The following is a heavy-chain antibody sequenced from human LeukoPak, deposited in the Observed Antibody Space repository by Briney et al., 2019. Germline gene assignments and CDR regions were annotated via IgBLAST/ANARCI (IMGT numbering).Heavy chain of an antibody. Sequence: ASVKVSCKASGYTFTDHYLHWLRQAPGQGLEYLGWINPNGGGTNFPQKFQGRVTLTIDTSVNTGYMEITKLTSDDTAVYYCARGEQWLNFDYWGQGTLVTVSS. CDR2: INPNGGGT. V-gene: IGHV1-2*02. CDR1: GYTFTDHY. D-gene: IGHD6-19*01. CDR3: ARGEQWLNFDY. J-gene: IGHJ4*02.